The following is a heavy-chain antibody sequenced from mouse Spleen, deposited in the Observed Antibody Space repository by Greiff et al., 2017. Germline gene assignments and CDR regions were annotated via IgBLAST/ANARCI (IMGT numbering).Heavy chain of an antibody. V-gene: IGHV1-64*01. Sequence: VQLQQPGAELVKPGASVKLSCKASGYTFTSYWMHWVKQRPGQGLEWIGMIHPNSGSTNYNEKFKSKATLTVDKSSSTAYMQLSSLTSEDSAVYYCSDSSGYGVDYWGQGTTLTVSS. J-gene: IGHJ2*01. CDR1: GYTFTSYW. CDR3: SDSSGYGVDY. CDR2: IHPNSGST. D-gene: IGHD3-2*01.